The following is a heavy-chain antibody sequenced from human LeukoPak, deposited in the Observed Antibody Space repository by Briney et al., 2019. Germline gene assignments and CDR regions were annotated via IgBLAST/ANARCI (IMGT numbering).Heavy chain of an antibody. Sequence: PGGSLRLSCAASGFTFSSYAMHWVRQAPGKGLEWVAVISYDGSNKYYADSVKGRFTISRDNSKNTLYLQMSSLRSEDTAVYYCARGPYYYDNSGYYYINYWGQGTLVTVSS. V-gene: IGHV3-30-3*01. D-gene: IGHD3-22*01. CDR3: ARGPYYYDNSGYYYINY. CDR1: GFTFSSYA. CDR2: ISYDGSNK. J-gene: IGHJ4*02.